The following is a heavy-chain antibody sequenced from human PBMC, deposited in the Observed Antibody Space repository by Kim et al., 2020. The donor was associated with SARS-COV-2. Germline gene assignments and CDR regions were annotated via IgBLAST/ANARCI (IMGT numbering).Heavy chain of an antibody. J-gene: IGHJ5*02. CDR1: GGSISSGDYY. CDR2: IYYSGST. D-gene: IGHD3-9*01. V-gene: IGHV4-30-4*01. Sequence: SETLSLTCTVSGGSISSGDYYWSWIRQPPGKGLEWIGYIYYSGSTYYNPSLKSRVTISVDTSKNQFSLKLSSVTAADTAVYYCARDSPYYDILTGYPLGLSWFDPWAREPWSPSPQ. CDR3: ARDSPYYDILTGYPLGLSWFDP.